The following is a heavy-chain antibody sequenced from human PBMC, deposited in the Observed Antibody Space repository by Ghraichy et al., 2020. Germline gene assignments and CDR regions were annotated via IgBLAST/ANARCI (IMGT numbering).Heavy chain of an antibody. CDR3: ARDGLVPATVPGGSPDYYGMDV. D-gene: IGHD2-2*01. CDR2: ISYSGST. CDR1: GDSISSSSYF. V-gene: IGHV4-39*07. Sequence: SETLSLTCTVSGDSISSSSYFWGWIRQPPGKGLEWIGSISYSGSTSYNPSLKSRVTISVDTSKNQFSLKLSSVTAADTAVYYCARDGLVPATVPGGSPDYYGMDVWGQGTTVTVSS. J-gene: IGHJ6*02.